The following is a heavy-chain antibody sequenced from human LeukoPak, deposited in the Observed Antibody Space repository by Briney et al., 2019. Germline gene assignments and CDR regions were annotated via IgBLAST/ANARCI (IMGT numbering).Heavy chain of an antibody. CDR3: AKALGYCSSTSCYHHYYYGMDV. D-gene: IGHD2-2*01. CDR2: ISWNSGSI. V-gene: IGHV3-9*01. J-gene: IGHJ6*02. Sequence: PGGSLRLSCAASGFTFDDYAMHWVRQTPGKGLEWVSGISWNSGSIGYADSVKGRFTISRDNAKNPLYLQMNSLRAEDTALYYCAKALGYCSSTSCYHHYYYGMDVWGQGTTVTVSS. CDR1: GFTFDDYA.